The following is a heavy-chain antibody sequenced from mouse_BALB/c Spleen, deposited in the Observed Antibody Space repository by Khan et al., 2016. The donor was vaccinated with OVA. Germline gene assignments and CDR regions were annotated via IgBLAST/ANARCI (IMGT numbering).Heavy chain of an antibody. Sequence: EVELVESGGDLVKPGGSLKLSCAASGFTFSSYSMSWVRQTPAKRLVWVASISSGGDYTYYPDSVKGRFPISRDNAKNTLHLQMSDLNAADTAMEYCVDHLTGSFAYWGKGTLVNVSA. J-gene: IGHJ3*01. CDR2: ISSGGDYT. V-gene: IGHV5-6*01. CDR1: GFTFSSYS. CDR3: VDHLTGSFAY.